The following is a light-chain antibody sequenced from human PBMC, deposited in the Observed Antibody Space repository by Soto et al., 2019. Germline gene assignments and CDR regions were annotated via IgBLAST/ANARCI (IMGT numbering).Light chain of an antibody. J-gene: IGKJ4*02. V-gene: IGKV3-11*01. CDR1: QSVSSN. CDR3: QPYYSYSET. CDR2: DAS. Sequence: ILLPQSPATLSVSRGERATLACRASQSVSSNLAWYQKKPGQAPRLLIYDASNRATGIPARFSGSGSGTDFNLTISRLQTDEFATYVCQPYYSYSETFRRGTEVEIK.